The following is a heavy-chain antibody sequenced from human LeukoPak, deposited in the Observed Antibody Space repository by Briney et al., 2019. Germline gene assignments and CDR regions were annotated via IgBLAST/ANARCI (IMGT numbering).Heavy chain of an antibody. CDR1: GFTFSNAW. CDR2: IKSKTDGGTT. D-gene: IGHD2-8*01. Sequence: GGSLRLSCAASGFTFSNAWMGWVRQAPGKGLEWVGRIKSKTDGGTTDYAAPVKGRFTISRDDSKNTLYLQMNSLKTEDTAVYYCTTDIVLMVYATLDYWGQGTLVTVPS. J-gene: IGHJ4*02. V-gene: IGHV3-15*01. CDR3: TTDIVLMVYATLDY.